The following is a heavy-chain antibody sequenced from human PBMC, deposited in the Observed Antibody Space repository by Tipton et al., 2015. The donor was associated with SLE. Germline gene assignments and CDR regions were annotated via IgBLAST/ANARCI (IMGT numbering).Heavy chain of an antibody. CDR1: GGSISSYY. V-gene: IGHV4-59*12. Sequence: TLSLTCTVSGGSISSYYWSWIRQPPGKGLEWIGYIYYSGSTNYNPSLKSRVTISVDTSKNQFSLKLSSVTAADTAVYYCARVITIFGVVPWYFDLWGRGTLVTVSS. D-gene: IGHD3-3*01. CDR2: IYYSGST. CDR3: ARVITIFGVVPWYFDL. J-gene: IGHJ2*01.